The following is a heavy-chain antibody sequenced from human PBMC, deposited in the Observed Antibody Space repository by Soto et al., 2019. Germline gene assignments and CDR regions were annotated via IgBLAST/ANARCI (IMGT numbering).Heavy chain of an antibody. V-gene: IGHV3-21*01. CDR3: ARGGDILTGYYPIDY. CDR1: GFTFSSYS. D-gene: IGHD3-9*01. J-gene: IGHJ4*02. CDR2: ISSSSSYI. Sequence: EVQLVESGGGLVKPGGSLRLSCAASGFTFSSYSMNWVRQAPGKGLEWVSSISSSSSYIYYADSVKGRFTISRDNAKNSRYLQMNSLRAEDTAVYYCARGGDILTGYYPIDYWGQGTLVTVSS.